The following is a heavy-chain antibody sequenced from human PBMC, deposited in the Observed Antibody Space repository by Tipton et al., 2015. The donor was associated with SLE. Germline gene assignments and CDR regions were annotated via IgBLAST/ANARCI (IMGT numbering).Heavy chain of an antibody. CDR3: ARIRGSGYDYGGFDY. D-gene: IGHD5-12*01. V-gene: IGHV4-34*01. CDR1: GGSFSGYY. J-gene: IGHJ4*02. Sequence: TPSLTCAVYGGSFSGYYWSWIRQPPGKGLEWIGEISHSGSTNYNPSLKSRVTISVDTSKNQFSLKLSSVTAADTAVYYCARIRGSGYDYGGFDYWGQGTLVTVSS. CDR2: ISHSGST.